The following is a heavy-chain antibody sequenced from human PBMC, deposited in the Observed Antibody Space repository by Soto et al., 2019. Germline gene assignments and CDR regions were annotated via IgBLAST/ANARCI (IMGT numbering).Heavy chain of an antibody. D-gene: IGHD3-22*01. V-gene: IGHV3-7*03. CDR1: GFIFGFYW. J-gene: IGHJ4*02. CDR2: IERHGNDK. Sequence: EVHLEESGGDLVQPGGSLRLSCSASGFIFGFYWMTWVRQAPGKGLEWVANIERHGNDKYYVDSVTGRFTISRDNAQNSLFLQMNHLRAEDTAVYFCARIRATDYEIDYWGQGTLVTVSS. CDR3: ARIRATDYEIDY.